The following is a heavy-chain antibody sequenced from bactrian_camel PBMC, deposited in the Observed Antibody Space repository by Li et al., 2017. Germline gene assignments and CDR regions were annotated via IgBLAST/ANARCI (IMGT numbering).Heavy chain of an antibody. J-gene: IGHJ4*01. CDR2: IRRDGGET. V-gene: IGHV3S55*01. CDR1: GHSRGSNC. D-gene: IGHD3*01. Sequence: QVQLVESGGGSVQAGGSLRLSCKVSGHSRGSNCVGWYRLPPGRAPAEREGIAAIRRDGGETWYAASVKGRFTISRDSAKTTLFLQMNDLKPEDTGTYYCATGVCCAHELSADEYDVWGRGTQVTVS. CDR3: ATGVCCAHELSADEYDV.